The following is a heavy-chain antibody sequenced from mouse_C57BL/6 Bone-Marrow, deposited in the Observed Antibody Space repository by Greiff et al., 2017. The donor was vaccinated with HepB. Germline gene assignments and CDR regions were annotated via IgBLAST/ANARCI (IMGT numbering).Heavy chain of an antibody. CDR3: ARGATVVATGYFDV. V-gene: IGHV1-63*01. CDR1: GYTFTNYW. D-gene: IGHD1-1*01. CDR2: IYPGGGYT. J-gene: IGHJ1*03. Sequence: QVQLKESGAELVRPGPSVKMSCKASGYTFTNYWIGWAKQRPGHGLEWIGDIYPGGGYTNYNEKFKGKATLTADKSSSTAYMQFSSLTSEDSAIYYCARGATVVATGYFDVWGTGTTVTVSS.